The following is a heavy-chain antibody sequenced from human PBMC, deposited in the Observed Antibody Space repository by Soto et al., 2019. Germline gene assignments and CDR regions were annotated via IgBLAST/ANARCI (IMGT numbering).Heavy chain of an antibody. J-gene: IGHJ6*03. CDR1: GYTVTSYD. D-gene: IGHD3-3*01. Sequence: ASVKVSCKASGYTVTSYDINWVRQATGQELEWMGWMNPNSGNTGYAHKFQGRVTLTRNPARSTAYMELSSLRSEDTAVYYCARYTIHYYYYYYMDVWGKGTTVTVSS. V-gene: IGHV1-8*01. CDR2: MNPNSGNT. CDR3: ARYTIHYYYYYYMDV.